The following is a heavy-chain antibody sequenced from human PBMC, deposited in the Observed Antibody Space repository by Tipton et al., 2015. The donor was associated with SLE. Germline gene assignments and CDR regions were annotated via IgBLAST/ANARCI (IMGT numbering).Heavy chain of an antibody. D-gene: IGHD3-22*01. CDR2: IYYSGST. J-gene: IGHJ6*04. CDR3: ARGYYDSQAFDI. Sequence: LRLSCAASGFTFSDYYMNWIRQAPGKGLEWIGYIYYSGSTYYNPSLKSRVTISVDTSKNQFSLKLSSVTAADTAVYYCARGYYDSQAFDIWGKGTTVTVSS. V-gene: IGHV4-59*01. CDR1: GFTFSDYY.